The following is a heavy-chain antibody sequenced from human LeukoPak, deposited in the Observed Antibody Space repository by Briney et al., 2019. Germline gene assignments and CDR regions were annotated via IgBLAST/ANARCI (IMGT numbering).Heavy chain of an antibody. J-gene: IGHJ5*02. V-gene: IGHV1-46*01. Sequence: ASVKVSCKASGYTFISYYMHEVRQAPGQGVEWMGIINPSSGSTSYAQKFPGRVTMTRDMSTSTVYMELSSLRSEDTAVYYCARETAMDLYNWFDPWGQGTLVTVSS. CDR3: ARETAMDLYNWFDP. CDR1: GYTFISYY. CDR2: INPSSGST. D-gene: IGHD5-18*01.